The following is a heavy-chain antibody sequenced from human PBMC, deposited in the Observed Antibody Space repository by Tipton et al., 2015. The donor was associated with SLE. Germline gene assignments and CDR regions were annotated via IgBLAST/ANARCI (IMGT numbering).Heavy chain of an antibody. CDR1: GFTYSGYA. V-gene: IGHV3-30*02. CDR2: IRADGSNK. D-gene: IGHD3-16*01. J-gene: IGHJ4*02. Sequence: SGFTYSGYAMHWVRQDPGKGLEWVAFIRADGSNKDYADSVKGRFTISRDNSKNTLYLQMNRLRVEDTAVYYCAGGTGAYFDHWGQGTLVTVSS. CDR3: AGGTGAYFDH.